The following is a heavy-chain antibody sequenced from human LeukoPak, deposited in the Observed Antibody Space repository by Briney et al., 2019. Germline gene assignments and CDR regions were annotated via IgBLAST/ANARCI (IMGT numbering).Heavy chain of an antibody. J-gene: IGHJ4*02. CDR1: GGSFSGYY. D-gene: IGHD3-10*01. Sequence: PSETLSLTCAVYGGSFSGYYWSWIRQPPGKGLEWIGEINHSGSTNYNPSLKSRVTISVDTSKNQFSLKLSSVTAAATAVYYCARGVYYYGSGSQRKIYFDYWGQGTLVTVSS. CDR2: INHSGST. V-gene: IGHV4-34*01. CDR3: ARGVYYYGSGSQRKIYFDY.